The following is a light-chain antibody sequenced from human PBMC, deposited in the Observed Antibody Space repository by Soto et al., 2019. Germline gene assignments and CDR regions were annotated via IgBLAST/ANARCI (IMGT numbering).Light chain of an antibody. J-gene: IGKJ1*01. V-gene: IGKV1-8*01. Sequence: AIWMTQSPSSLSASTGDRVTITCRASQNIRSYLAWYQQKPGKAPKLLIYAASTLQSGVPSRFSGSGSGTDFTLTISSLQSEDFGSYYCQQYYSFAPWTFGRGTKVDIK. CDR3: QQYYSFAPWT. CDR2: AAS. CDR1: QNIRSY.